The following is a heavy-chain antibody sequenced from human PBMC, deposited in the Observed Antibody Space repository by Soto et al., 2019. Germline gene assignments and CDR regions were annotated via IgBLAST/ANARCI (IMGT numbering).Heavy chain of an antibody. CDR1: GYTFTSYY. D-gene: IGHD3-3*01. CDR3: ARDPGAGYDFWSGYYAAHYYYYYYMDV. CDR2: INPSGGST. Sequence: ASVKVSCKASGYTFTSYYMHWVRQAPGQGLEWMGIINPSGGSTSYAQKFQGRVTMTRDTSTSTVYMELSSLRSEDTAVYYCARDPGAGYDFWSGYYAAHYYYYYYMDVWGKGTTVTVS. V-gene: IGHV1-46*03. J-gene: IGHJ6*03.